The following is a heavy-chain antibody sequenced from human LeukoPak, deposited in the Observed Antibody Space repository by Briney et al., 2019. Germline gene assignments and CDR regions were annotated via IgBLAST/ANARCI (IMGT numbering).Heavy chain of an antibody. D-gene: IGHD3-22*01. J-gene: IGHJ4*02. CDR2: IYTSGST. CDR3: ARDAYYYDSSGYYYFDY. CDR1: GGSISSYY. V-gene: IGHV4-4*07. Sequence: SETLSLTCTVSGGSISSYYWSWIRQPAGKGLEWIGRIYTSGSTNYNPSLKSRVTMSVDTSKNQFSLKLSSVTAADTAVYYCARDAYYYDSSGYYYFDYWGQGTLVTVSS.